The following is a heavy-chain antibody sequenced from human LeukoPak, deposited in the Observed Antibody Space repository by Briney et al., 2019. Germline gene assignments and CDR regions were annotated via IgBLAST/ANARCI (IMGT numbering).Heavy chain of an antibody. V-gene: IGHV1-69*01. J-gene: IGHJ4*02. CDR1: GGTFSSYA. CDR2: IIPIFGTA. D-gene: IGHD2-15*01. Sequence: SVKVSCKASGGTFSSYAISWVRQAPGQGLEWMGGIIPIFGTANYAQKFQGRVTITADESTSTAYMELSSLRSEDTAVYYCAREGDCIGGSCYSGRYYWGQGTLVTVPS. CDR3: AREGDCIGGSCYSGRYY.